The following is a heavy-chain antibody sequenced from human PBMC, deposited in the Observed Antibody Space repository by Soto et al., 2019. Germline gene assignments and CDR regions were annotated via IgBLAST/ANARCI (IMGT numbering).Heavy chain of an antibody. J-gene: IGHJ4*02. Sequence: GASVKVSCKASGYTFTSYGISWVRQAPGQGLEWMGWISAYNGNTNCAQKLQGRVTMTTDTSTSTAYMELRSLRSDDTAVYYCARESSPLYDFWSGYYTGLIDYWGQGTLVTVSS. CDR1: GYTFTSYG. CDR2: ISAYNGNT. CDR3: ARESSPLYDFWSGYYTGLIDY. D-gene: IGHD3-3*01. V-gene: IGHV1-18*01.